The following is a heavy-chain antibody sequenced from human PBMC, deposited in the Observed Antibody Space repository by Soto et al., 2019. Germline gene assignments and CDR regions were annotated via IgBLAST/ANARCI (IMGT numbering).Heavy chain of an antibody. CDR1: GFTFSSYS. CDR2: ISSSSSTI. Sequence: EVQLVESGGGLVQPGGSLSLSCAASGFTFSSYSMNWVRQAPGKGLEWVSYISSSSSTIYYADSVKGRFTISRDNAKNSLYLQMNSLRAEDTAVYYCARDLAVAALDSWGQGTLVTVSS. J-gene: IGHJ4*02. CDR3: ARDLAVAALDS. V-gene: IGHV3-48*01. D-gene: IGHD6-19*01.